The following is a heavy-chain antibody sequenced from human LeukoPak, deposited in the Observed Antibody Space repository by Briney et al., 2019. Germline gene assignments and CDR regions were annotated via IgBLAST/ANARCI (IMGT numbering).Heavy chain of an antibody. Sequence: ASVKVSCKASGYTFTSYYIHWVRQAPGQGLEWTGIINPRGGSTGYAQKFQGRVTMTMDMSTSTVYMELSSLGSEDTAVYYCARGRDVVVTTHKDAFDIWGQGTMVTVSS. CDR3: ARGRDVVVTTHKDAFDI. V-gene: IGHV1-46*01. J-gene: IGHJ3*02. D-gene: IGHD2-21*02. CDR2: INPRGGST. CDR1: GYTFTSYY.